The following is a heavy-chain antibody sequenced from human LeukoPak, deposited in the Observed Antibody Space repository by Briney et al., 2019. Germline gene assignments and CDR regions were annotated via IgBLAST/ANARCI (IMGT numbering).Heavy chain of an antibody. CDR3: AKEYCSGGSCYSGAFDI. CDR2: ISWNSGSI. Sequence: GRPLRLSCAASGFTFDDYAMHWVRQAPGKGLEWVSGISWNSGSIGYADSVKGRFTISRDNAKNSLYLQMSSLRAEDMALYYCAKEYCSGGSCYSGAFDIWGQGTMVTVSS. V-gene: IGHV3-9*03. D-gene: IGHD2-15*01. CDR1: GFTFDDYA. J-gene: IGHJ3*02.